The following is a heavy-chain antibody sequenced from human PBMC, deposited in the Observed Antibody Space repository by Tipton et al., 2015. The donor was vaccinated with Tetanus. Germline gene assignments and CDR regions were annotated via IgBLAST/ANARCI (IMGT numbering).Heavy chain of an antibody. Sequence: TLSLTCTVSGDSMTRYYWSWIRQPPGKGLEWISYIFASGSTNYNPALKSRVTISMDTSKNQISLNLTSVTAADTAVYYCVRGRGLGAYSFGVEYWGQGALVTVSS. D-gene: IGHD5-12*01. CDR2: IFASGST. V-gene: IGHV4-4*08. CDR3: VRGRGLGAYSFGVEY. J-gene: IGHJ4*02. CDR1: GDSMTRYY.